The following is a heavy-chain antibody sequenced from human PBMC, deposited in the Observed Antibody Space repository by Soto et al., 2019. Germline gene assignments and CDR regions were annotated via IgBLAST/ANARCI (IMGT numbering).Heavy chain of an antibody. CDR3: AIIPVDKYMIYWFDT. V-gene: IGHV4-61*01. CDR2: IYYSGST. J-gene: IGHJ5*01. Sequence: SGTLSLTCTVSGDSVTSGNYYWTWIRQPPGKGLEWVGHIYYSGSTNYSPSLKSRVTISLNTPNNQFSLKVTSVTAADTAVYYCAIIPVDKYMIYWFDTCGQGTLVTVSS. D-gene: IGHD3-16*01. CDR1: GDSVTSGNYY.